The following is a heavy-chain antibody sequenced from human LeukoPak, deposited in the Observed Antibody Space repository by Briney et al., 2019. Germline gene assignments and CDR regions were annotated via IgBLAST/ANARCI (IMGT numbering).Heavy chain of an antibody. CDR1: GFIFSSYA. J-gene: IGHJ4*02. D-gene: IGHD3-22*01. CDR3: VKGTGSSYYRDFDY. V-gene: IGHV3-23*01. CDR2: ISDSGSST. Sequence: GGSLRLSCGASGFIFSSYAMSWVRQAPGKGLEWVSGISDSGSSTNYADSVKGRFTISRDNSKNTLYVQMNSLRAEDTAVYYCVKGTGSSYYRDFDYWGQGILVTVSS.